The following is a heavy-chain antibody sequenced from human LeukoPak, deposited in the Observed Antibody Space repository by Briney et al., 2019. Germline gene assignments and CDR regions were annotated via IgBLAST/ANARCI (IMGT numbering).Heavy chain of an antibody. J-gene: IGHJ4*02. V-gene: IGHV3-30*18. Sequence: PGGSLRLSCAASGFTFSSYGMHWVRQAPGKGLEWVAVISYDGSNKYYADSVKGRFTISRDNSKNTLYLQMNSLRAEDTAVYYCAKPSLAYCGGDCSYYFDYWGQGTLVTVSS. CDR1: GFTFSSYG. CDR2: ISYDGSNK. D-gene: IGHD2-21*02. CDR3: AKPSLAYCGGDCSYYFDY.